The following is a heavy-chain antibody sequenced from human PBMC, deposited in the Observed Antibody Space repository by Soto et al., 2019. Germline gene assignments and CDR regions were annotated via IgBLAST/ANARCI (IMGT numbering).Heavy chain of an antibody. CDR3: ARLAGVFRLVHDY. CDR1: GYTFTGYY. D-gene: IGHD2-8*01. Sequence: ASSKVSCKASGYTFTGYYMHWVRQSPGQGLEWMGWINPNSGGTKYAQNFEGRVTMTTDTSTSTAYMGLRSLRSHDTAIYYCARLAGVFRLVHDYWRQGTQVTVSS. V-gene: IGHV1-2*02. CDR2: INPNSGGT. J-gene: IGHJ4*02.